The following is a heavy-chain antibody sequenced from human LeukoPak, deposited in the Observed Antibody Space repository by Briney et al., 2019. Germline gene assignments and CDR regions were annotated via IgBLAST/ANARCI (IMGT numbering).Heavy chain of an antibody. D-gene: IGHD6-19*01. V-gene: IGHV4-39*02. J-gene: IGHJ4*02. Sequence: SETLSLTCTVSGGSISSSSYYWGWIRQPPGKGLEWIRSIYYSGSTYYNPSLKSRVTISVDTSKNQFSLKLSSVTAADTAVYYCARDFEGSSGLFDYWGQGTLVTVSS. CDR3: ARDFEGSSGLFDY. CDR2: IYYSGST. CDR1: GGSISSSSYY.